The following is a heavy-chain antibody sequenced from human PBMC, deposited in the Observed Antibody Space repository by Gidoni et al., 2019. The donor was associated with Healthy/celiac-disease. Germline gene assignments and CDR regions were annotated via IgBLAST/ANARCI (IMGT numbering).Heavy chain of an antibody. Sequence: EVQLLESGGGLVQPGGSLRLSCAASGFPFSSYAMSWVRQAPGKGLEWVSAISGSGGSTYYADSVKGRFTISRDNSKNTLYLQMNSLRAEDTAVYYCAKVYRGLFRIDYWGQGTMVTVSS. D-gene: IGHD1-26*01. CDR2: ISGSGGST. J-gene: IGHJ4*02. CDR1: GFPFSSYA. V-gene: IGHV3-23*01. CDR3: AKVYRGLFRIDY.